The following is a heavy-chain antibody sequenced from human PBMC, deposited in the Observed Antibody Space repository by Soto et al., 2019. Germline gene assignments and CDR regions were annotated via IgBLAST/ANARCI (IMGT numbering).Heavy chain of an antibody. D-gene: IGHD6-19*01. CDR3: AKGVPGIAVAGTGYFQH. Sequence: PGXALRPSYRGSGFKFSTYSMKWVSQAPGKGLEWVSYISSSSSTIFYTDSVKGRFTVSRDNAKNSLYLQMNSLRAEDKAVYYCAKGVPGIAVAGTGYFQHWGQGTLVTVSS. CDR2: ISSSSSTI. J-gene: IGHJ1*01. CDR1: GFKFSTYS. V-gene: IGHV3-48*01.